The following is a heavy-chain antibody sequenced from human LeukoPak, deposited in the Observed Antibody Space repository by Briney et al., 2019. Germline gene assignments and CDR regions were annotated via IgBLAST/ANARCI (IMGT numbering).Heavy chain of an antibody. D-gene: IGHD2-2*02. Sequence: PSETLSLTCTVSGGSISSSSYYWGWIRQPPGKGLEWIGSIYYSGSTYYNPSLKSRVTISVDTSKNQFSLKLSSVTAADTAVYYCARAVVVPAAIRSYYYYGMDVWGQGTTVTVSS. CDR3: ARAVVVPAAIRSYYYYGMDV. CDR1: GGSISSSSYY. CDR2: IYYSGST. J-gene: IGHJ6*02. V-gene: IGHV4-39*01.